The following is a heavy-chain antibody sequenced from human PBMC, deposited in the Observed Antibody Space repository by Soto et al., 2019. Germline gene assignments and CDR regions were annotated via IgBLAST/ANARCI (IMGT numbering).Heavy chain of an antibody. CDR2: ISYDGSNQ. CDR1: GFTFSNYA. Sequence: QVQLVESGGGVVQPGRSLRVSCAASGFTFSNYAMHWVRQAPGKGLEWVAVISYDGSNQFYADSVKGRFTISRDSSKSTLYLQMNNLRDEDTAVYYCARDRVYDYDSSGYYNFYYWGQGTLVTVSS. D-gene: IGHD3-22*01. V-gene: IGHV3-30-3*01. CDR3: ARDRVYDYDSSGYYNFYY. J-gene: IGHJ4*02.